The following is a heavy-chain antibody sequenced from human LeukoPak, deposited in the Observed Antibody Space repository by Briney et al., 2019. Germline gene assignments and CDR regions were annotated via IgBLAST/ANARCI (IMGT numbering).Heavy chain of an antibody. J-gene: IGHJ4*02. Sequence: GASVKVSCKGSGYTFTGYYMHWVRQAPGQGLEWMGWINPNSGGTNYAQKFQGRVTMTRDTSISTAYMELSRLRSDDTAVYYCARVAFEDFHFDYWGQGTLVTVSS. CDR3: ARVAFEDFHFDY. V-gene: IGHV1-2*02. D-gene: IGHD3-10*01. CDR2: INPNSGGT. CDR1: GYTFTGYY.